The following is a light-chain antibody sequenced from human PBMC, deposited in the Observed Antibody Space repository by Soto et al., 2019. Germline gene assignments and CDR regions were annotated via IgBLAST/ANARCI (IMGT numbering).Light chain of an antibody. V-gene: IGKV1-27*01. CDR3: HRYNSVPLA. J-gene: IGKJ4*01. CDR2: AAS. CDR1: QGISKY. Sequence: DIQMTQSPSSLSASVGDRVRITCRASQGISKYLAWYQQKPGKVPEVLIYAASTLQSGVPSRFSGNVSGTDFTLTISSLQPEDVATYYCHRYNSVPLAFGGGTKVEIK.